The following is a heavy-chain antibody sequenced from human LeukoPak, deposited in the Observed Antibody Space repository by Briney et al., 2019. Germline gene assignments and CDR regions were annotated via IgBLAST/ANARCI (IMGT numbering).Heavy chain of an antibody. Sequence: GGSLRLSCAASGFTFSSYGMHWVRQAPGKGLEWVAVIWYDGSNKYYADSVKGRFTISRDNSKNTLYLQMNSLRAEDTAVYYCAGRHSSSSEEDAFDIWGQGTMVTVPS. D-gene: IGHD6-6*01. CDR1: GFTFSSYG. V-gene: IGHV3-33*01. CDR3: AGRHSSSSEEDAFDI. CDR2: IWYDGSNK. J-gene: IGHJ3*02.